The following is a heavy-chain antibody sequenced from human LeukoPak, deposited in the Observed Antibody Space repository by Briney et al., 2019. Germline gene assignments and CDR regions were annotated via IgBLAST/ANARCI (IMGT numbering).Heavy chain of an antibody. V-gene: IGHV3-23*01. CDR2: ISASGATT. Sequence: GGSLRLSCAASGFNFSIYAMSWVRQAPGRGLQWGSGISASGATTYYADSLKGRFTVSRDISKNTLYLQMNSLRAEDTAVYYCAKEPAESKYMDAWGKGTTVTVSS. CDR1: GFNFSIYA. CDR3: AKEPAESKYMDA. D-gene: IGHD2-2*01. J-gene: IGHJ6*03.